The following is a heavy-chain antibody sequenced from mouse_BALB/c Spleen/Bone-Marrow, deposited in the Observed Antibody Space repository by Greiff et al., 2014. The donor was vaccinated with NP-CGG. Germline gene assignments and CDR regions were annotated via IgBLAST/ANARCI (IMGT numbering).Heavy chain of an antibody. V-gene: IGHV1-5*01. CDR3: TRYPYYYGSRNYYAMDY. D-gene: IGHD1-1*01. J-gene: IGHJ4*01. CDR2: IYPGNSDT. CDR1: GYTFTSYW. Sequence: EVQLQQSGTVLARPGASVKMSCKASGYTFTSYWMHWVKQRPGQGLERIGAIYPGNSDTSYNQKFKGKAKLTAVTSTSTAYMELSSLTNEDSAVYYCTRYPYYYGSRNYYAMDYWGQGTSVTVSS.